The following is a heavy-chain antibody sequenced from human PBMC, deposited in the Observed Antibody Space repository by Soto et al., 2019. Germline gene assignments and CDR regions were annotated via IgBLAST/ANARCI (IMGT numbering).Heavy chain of an antibody. V-gene: IGHV1-2*04. CDR2: INPNSGGT. CDR1: GYTFTGYY. CDR3: ARDSGPAADLVTGTKDRPRNLDY. Sequence: GASVKVSCKASGYTFTGYYMHWVRQAPGQGLEWMGWINPNSGGTNYAQKFQGWVTMTRDTSTSTVYMELSSLRSEDTAVYYCARDSGPAADLVTGTKDRPRNLDYWGQGTLVTVPQ. J-gene: IGHJ4*02. D-gene: IGHD1-7*01.